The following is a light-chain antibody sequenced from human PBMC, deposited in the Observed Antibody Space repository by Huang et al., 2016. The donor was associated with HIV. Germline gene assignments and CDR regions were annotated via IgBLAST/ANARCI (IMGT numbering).Light chain of an antibody. CDR2: AAS. V-gene: IGKV1-39*01. Sequence: DIQMTQFPTSLSASVGDRLSISCRASQTISKYLNWYQQKPGTAPKLLISAASSLQEGVPSRFSGSGTGTHFTLAISDLQPEDSATYYCQQSYTTPRTFGQGTKLEI. J-gene: IGKJ2*01. CDR3: QQSYTTPRT. CDR1: QTISKY.